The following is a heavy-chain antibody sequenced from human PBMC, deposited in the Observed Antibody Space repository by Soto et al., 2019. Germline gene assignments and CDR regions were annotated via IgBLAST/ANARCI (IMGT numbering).Heavy chain of an antibody. V-gene: IGHV4-34*01. CDR3: ARSNYDTLTDYYYYYMDV. D-gene: IGHD3-9*01. J-gene: IGHJ6*03. CDR2: INHSGST. Sequence: SETLSLTCAFYGWSFSGYYWSWIRQPPGKGLEWIGEINHSGSTNYNPSLKSRVTISVDTSKNQFSLKLSSVTAADTAVYYCARSNYDTLTDYYYYYMDVWGKGTTVTVSS. CDR1: GWSFSGYY.